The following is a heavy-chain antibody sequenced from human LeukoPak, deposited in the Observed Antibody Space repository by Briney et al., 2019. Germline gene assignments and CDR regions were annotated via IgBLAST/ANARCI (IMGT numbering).Heavy chain of an antibody. D-gene: IGHD3-22*01. CDR3: ARVFYDSSGYYYVYFDY. J-gene: IGHJ4*02. CDR1: GYTFTGYY. V-gene: IGHV1-2*02. Sequence: ASAKVSCKASGYTFTGYYMHWVRQAPGQGLEWMGWIDPNSGGTNYAQKFQGRVTMTRDTSINTAYMELSRLRSDDTAFYYCARVFYDSSGYYYVYFDYWGQGTLVTVSS. CDR2: IDPNSGGT.